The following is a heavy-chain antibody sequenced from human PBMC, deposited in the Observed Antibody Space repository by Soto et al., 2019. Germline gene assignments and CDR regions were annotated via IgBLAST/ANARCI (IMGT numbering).Heavy chain of an antibody. J-gene: IGHJ6*03. Sequence: PGGSLRLSCAASGFTFSSYWMHWVRQAPGKGLVWVSRINSDGSSTSYADSVKGRFTISRDNAKNTLYLQMNSLRAEDTAVYYCARSDFWSGYYNYYYYYYMDVWGKGTTVTVSS. CDR1: GFTFSSYW. D-gene: IGHD3-3*01. CDR3: ARSDFWSGYYNYYYYYYMDV. CDR2: INSDGSST. V-gene: IGHV3-74*01.